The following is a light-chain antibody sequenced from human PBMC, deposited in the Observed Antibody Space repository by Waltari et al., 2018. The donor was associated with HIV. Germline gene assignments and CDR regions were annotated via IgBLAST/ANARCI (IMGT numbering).Light chain of an antibody. CDR1: KRPLHSNGYNY. J-gene: IGKJ4*01. Sequence: DIVMTQPPFFLPVSXXEPASISXRXSKRPLHSNGYNYLNWYLKNPGQSPQLLIXXXSHRASGGPDRFXXSGSGTXFALHIKXVXXXVXXXYXXMQALEIPLTFGGGTKVEIK. CDR2: XXS. V-gene: IGKV2-28*01. CDR3: MQALEIPLT.